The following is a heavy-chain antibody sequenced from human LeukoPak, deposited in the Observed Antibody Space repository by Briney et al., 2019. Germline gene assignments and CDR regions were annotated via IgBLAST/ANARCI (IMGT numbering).Heavy chain of an antibody. CDR1: GFTLSSYG. V-gene: IGHV3-33*01. D-gene: IGHD6-13*01. CDR2: IWYDGSNK. Sequence: PGGSLRLSCAASGFTLSSYGMHWVRQAPGKGLEWVAVIWYDGSNKYYADSVKGRFTISRDNSKNTLYLQMNSLRAEDTAVYYCARTAAAAGYYYYYGMDVWGKGTTVTVSS. CDR3: ARTAAAAGYYYYYGMDV. J-gene: IGHJ6*04.